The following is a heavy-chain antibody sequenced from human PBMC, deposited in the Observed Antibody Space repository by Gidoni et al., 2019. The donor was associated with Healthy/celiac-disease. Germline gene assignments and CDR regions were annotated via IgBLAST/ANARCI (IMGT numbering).Heavy chain of an antibody. CDR3: ARRTGVTTFAFDI. CDR2: IYYSGST. D-gene: IGHD4-17*01. CDR1: GGSISSSSYY. V-gene: IGHV4-39*01. Sequence: QLQLQASGPGLVKPSETLSLTCTVSGGSISSSSYYWGWIRQPPGKGLEWIGSIYYSGSTYYNPTLKSRVTISVDTSKNQFSLKLSSVTAADTAVYYCARRTGVTTFAFDIWGQGTMVTVSS. J-gene: IGHJ3*02.